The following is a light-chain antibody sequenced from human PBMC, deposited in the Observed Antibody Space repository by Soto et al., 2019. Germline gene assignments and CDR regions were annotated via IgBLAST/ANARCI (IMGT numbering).Light chain of an antibody. CDR3: QQYDKWVT. CDR1: QSVSSN. Sequence: EIGMTQSPATLSVSPGETATLSCRASQSVSSNLAWYQQKRGQAPRLLIYGASTRATGIPARFIGSGSGTDFTLTISSLQFEDFAVYFCQQYDKWVTFGPGTKVDLK. CDR2: GAS. J-gene: IGKJ3*01. V-gene: IGKV3-15*01.